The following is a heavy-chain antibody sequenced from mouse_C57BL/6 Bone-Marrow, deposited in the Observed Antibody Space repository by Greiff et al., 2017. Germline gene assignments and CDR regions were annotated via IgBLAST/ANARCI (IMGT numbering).Heavy chain of an antibody. V-gene: IGHV5-4*03. CDR3: ARSDYGSSYGFAY. D-gene: IGHD1-1*01. J-gene: IGHJ3*01. CDR1: GFTFSSYA. CDR2: ISDGGSYT. Sequence: EVKLQESGGGLVKPGGSLKLSCAASGFTFSSYAMSWVRPTPEKRLEWVATISDGGSYTYYPDNVKGRFTISRDNAKNNLYLQMSHLKSEDTAMYYCARSDYGSSYGFAYWGQETLVTVSA.